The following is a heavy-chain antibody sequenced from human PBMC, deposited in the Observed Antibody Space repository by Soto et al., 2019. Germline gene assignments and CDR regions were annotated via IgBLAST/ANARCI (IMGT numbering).Heavy chain of an antibody. D-gene: IGHD2-21*02. CDR3: ARSYCTTTDCYDAFDM. J-gene: IGHJ3*02. CDR1: GFNLSTYG. V-gene: IGHV3-30*03. CDR2: ISFDGSKK. Sequence: QGHLVESGGGVVQPGRSLRLSCAASGFNLSTYGMHWVRQAPGKGLEWVSVISFDGSKKFYGDSMKGRFTVSRDNSRNTIFLQMNSLRPEDTALYSCARSYCTTTDCYDAFDMWGLGTMVRVSS.